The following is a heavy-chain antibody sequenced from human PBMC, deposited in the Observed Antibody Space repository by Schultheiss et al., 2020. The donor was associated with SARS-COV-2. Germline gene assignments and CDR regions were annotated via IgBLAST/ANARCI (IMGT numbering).Heavy chain of an antibody. V-gene: IGHV3-48*04. D-gene: IGHD5-18*01. CDR1: GFTFSSYW. CDR3: ARDLRDSYGAGY. Sequence: GGSLRLSCAASGFTFSSYWMSWVRQAPGKGLEWVSYISSSGSTIYYADSVKGRFTISRDNAKNSLYLQMNSLRAEDTAVYYCARDLRDSYGAGYWGQGTLVTVSS. CDR2: ISSSGSTI. J-gene: IGHJ4*02.